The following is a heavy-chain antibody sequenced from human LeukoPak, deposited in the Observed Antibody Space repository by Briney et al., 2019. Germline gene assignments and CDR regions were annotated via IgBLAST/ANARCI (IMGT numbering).Heavy chain of an antibody. J-gene: IGHJ4*02. V-gene: IGHV3-23*01. CDR1: GFTVSSYA. Sequence: QPGGSLRLSCAASGFTVSSYAMTWVRRAPGKGLEWVSAIGYSAGDTYYADSVKGRFTISRDNSMNTLYLQMSSLRADDTALYYCAKDDDGHHHGVDHWGQGTLVTVSS. CDR2: IGYSAGDT. D-gene: IGHD4-17*01. CDR3: AKDDDGHHHGVDH.